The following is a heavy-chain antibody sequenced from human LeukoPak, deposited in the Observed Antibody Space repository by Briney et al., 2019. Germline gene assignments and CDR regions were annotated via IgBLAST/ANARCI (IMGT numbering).Heavy chain of an antibody. CDR3: AIGPLSGYENYFDY. Sequence: SETLSLTCSVSGASISSHYWSWIRQPPGKGLEWIGYIFHSGSTVYNPSLESRVTISVDTPKNQFSLRLSSVSAADTAVYYCAIGPLSGYENYFDYWGQGALVTVSS. J-gene: IGHJ4*02. CDR2: IFHSGST. D-gene: IGHD5-12*01. CDR1: GASISSHY. V-gene: IGHV4-59*11.